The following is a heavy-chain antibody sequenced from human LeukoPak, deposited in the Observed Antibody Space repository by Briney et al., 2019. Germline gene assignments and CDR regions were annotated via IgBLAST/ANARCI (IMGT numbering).Heavy chain of an antibody. Sequence: PSETLSLTCTVSGGSISSGGYYWSWIRQHPGKGLEWIGYIYYGGSTYYNPSLKSRVTISVDTSRNQFSLKLNSVTAADTAVYYCARSSSPRLGFDYWGQGTLVTVSS. CDR2: IYYGGST. CDR3: ARSSSPRLGFDY. J-gene: IGHJ4*02. V-gene: IGHV4-31*03. CDR1: GGSISSGGYY.